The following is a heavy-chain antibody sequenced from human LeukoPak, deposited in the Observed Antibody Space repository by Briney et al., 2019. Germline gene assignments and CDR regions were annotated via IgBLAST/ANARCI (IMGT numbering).Heavy chain of an antibody. Sequence: ASVKVSCKASGYTFTGYYMHWVRQAPGQGLEWMGWINPNSGGTNYAQKFQGGVTMTRDTSISTAYMELSRLRSDDTAVYYCARDDGYDFWSGSNYYYYGMDVWGQGTTVTVSS. CDR3: ARDDGYDFWSGSNYYYYGMDV. CDR2: INPNSGGT. D-gene: IGHD3-3*01. V-gene: IGHV1-2*02. CDR1: GYTFTGYY. J-gene: IGHJ6*02.